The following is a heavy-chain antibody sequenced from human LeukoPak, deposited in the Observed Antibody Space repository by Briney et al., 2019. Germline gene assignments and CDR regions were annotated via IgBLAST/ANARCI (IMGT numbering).Heavy chain of an antibody. CDR3: ARDLIAAAGTGAFDI. J-gene: IGHJ3*02. D-gene: IGHD6-13*01. Sequence: SETLSLTCAVYGGSFSGYYWSWIRQPPGKGLEWIGEINHSGSTNYNPTLKSRVTISVDTSKNQFSLKLSSVTAADTAVYYCARDLIAAAGTGAFDIWGQGTMVTVSS. V-gene: IGHV4-34*01. CDR1: GGSFSGYY. CDR2: INHSGST.